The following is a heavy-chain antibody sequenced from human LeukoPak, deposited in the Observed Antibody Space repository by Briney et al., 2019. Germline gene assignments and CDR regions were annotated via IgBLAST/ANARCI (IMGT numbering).Heavy chain of an antibody. V-gene: IGHV4-59*08. Sequence: PSETLSLTCTVSGGSISSYYWSWIRQPPGKGLEWIGYIYYSGSTNYNPSLKSRVTISVGTSKNQFSLKLSSVTAADTAVYYCARSLSSLRYFDRNPWFDPWGQGTLVTVSS. CDR3: ARSLSSLRYFDRNPWFDP. CDR2: IYYSGST. CDR1: GGSISSYY. D-gene: IGHD3-9*01. J-gene: IGHJ5*02.